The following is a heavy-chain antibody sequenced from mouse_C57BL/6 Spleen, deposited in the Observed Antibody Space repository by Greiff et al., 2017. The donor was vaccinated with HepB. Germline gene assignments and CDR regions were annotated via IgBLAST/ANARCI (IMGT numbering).Heavy chain of an antibody. CDR2: ISIGGGST. D-gene: IGHD1-1*01. V-gene: IGHV5-12*01. Sequence: EVNLVESGGGLVQPGGSLKLSCAASGFTFSDYYMYWVRQTPEKRLEWVAYISIGGGSTYYPDTVKGRFTISRDNAKNTLYLQMSRLKSEDTAMYYCARRVYYGSSEWYFDVWGTGTTVTVSS. J-gene: IGHJ1*03. CDR3: ARRVYYGSSEWYFDV. CDR1: GFTFSDYY.